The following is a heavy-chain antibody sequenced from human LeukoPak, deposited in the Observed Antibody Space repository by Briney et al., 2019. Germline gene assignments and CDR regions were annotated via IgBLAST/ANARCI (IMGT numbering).Heavy chain of an antibody. V-gene: IGHV1-2*02. CDR2: INPNSGGT. D-gene: IGHD5-24*01. CDR3: ARDGYNQPVLTY. J-gene: IGHJ4*02. CDR1: GYTFTSYY. Sequence: ASVKVSCKASGYTFTSYYMHWVRQAPGQGLEWMGWINPNSGGTNYAQKFQGRVTTTRDTSISTAYMELSRLRSDDTAVYYCARDGYNQPVLTYWGQGTLVTVSS.